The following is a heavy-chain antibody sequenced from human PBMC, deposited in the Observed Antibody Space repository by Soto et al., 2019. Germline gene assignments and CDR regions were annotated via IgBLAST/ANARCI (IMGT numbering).Heavy chain of an antibody. CDR1: GGSISSYY. D-gene: IGHD6-13*01. J-gene: IGHJ1*01. Sequence: SETLSLTCTVSGGSISSYYWIWIRQPPGKGLEWIGYIYASGSTNYNPSLKSRITISVDTSKNQFSLKLSSVTAADTAVYYCARGGSTWLEYFQHWGQGTLVTVSS. V-gene: IGHV4-59*01. CDR3: ARGGSTWLEYFQH. CDR2: IYASGST.